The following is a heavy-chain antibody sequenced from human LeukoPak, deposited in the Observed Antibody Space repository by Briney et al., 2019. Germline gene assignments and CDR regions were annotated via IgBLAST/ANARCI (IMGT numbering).Heavy chain of an antibody. D-gene: IGHD2-2*01. CDR3: ARAHCSSTNCYQFDY. J-gene: IGHJ4*02. Sequence: GASVQVSCKASGYTFIGYYIHWVRQAPGQGLEWMGWINPNSGGTNYAQKFQGRVTMTRDTSISTAYMELSRLISDDTAVYHCARAHCSSTNCYQFDYWGQGTLVTVSS. CDR1: GYTFIGYY. V-gene: IGHV1-2*02. CDR2: INPNSGGT.